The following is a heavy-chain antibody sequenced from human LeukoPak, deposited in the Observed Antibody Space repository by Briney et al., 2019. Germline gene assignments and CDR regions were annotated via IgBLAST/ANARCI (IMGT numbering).Heavy chain of an antibody. CDR2: ISSSSSYI. D-gene: IGHD2-8*02. J-gene: IGHJ3*02. CDR3: AKSSYWAFDI. V-gene: IGHV3-21*04. Sequence: GGSLRLSCAASGFTFSSYSMNWVRQAPGKGLEWVSSISSSSSYIYYADSVKGRFTISRDNAKNSLYLQMNSLRAEDMALYYCAKSSYWAFDIWGQGTMVTVSS. CDR1: GFTFSSYS.